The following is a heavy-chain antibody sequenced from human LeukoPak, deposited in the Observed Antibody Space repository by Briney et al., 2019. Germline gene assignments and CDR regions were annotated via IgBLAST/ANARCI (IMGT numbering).Heavy chain of an antibody. Sequence: SETLSLTCTVSGGSISSGDYYWSWIRQPAGKGLEWIGRIYTSGSTNYNPSLKSRVTMSVDTSENQFSLKLSSVTAADTAVYYCARDSPWFDPWGQGTLVTVSS. J-gene: IGHJ5*02. CDR1: GGSISSGDYY. V-gene: IGHV4-61*02. CDR3: ARDSPWFDP. CDR2: IYTSGST.